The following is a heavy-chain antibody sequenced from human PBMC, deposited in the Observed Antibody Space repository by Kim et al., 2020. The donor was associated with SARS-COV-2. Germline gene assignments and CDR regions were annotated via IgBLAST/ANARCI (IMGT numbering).Heavy chain of an antibody. Sequence: GGSLRLSCAASGFTFSSYSMNWVRQAPGKGLEWVSYISSSSSTIYYADSVKGRFTISRDNAKNSLYLQMNSLRDEDTAVYYCAREGAYYYDSSGLPYYFDYWGQGTLVTVSS. J-gene: IGHJ4*02. CDR1: GFTFSSYS. D-gene: IGHD3-22*01. V-gene: IGHV3-48*02. CDR3: AREGAYYYDSSGLPYYFDY. CDR2: ISSSSSTI.